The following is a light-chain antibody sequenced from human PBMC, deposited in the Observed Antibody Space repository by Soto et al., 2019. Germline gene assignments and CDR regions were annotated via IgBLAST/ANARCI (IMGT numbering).Light chain of an antibody. CDR2: GAS. J-gene: IGKJ1*01. V-gene: IGKV3-20*01. CDR3: QQYGSSPGT. CDR1: QSVSSD. Sequence: EIVMTQSPAALSVSPGERATLSCRASQSVSSDLAWYQQKPGQAPRLLIYGASSRATGIPDRFSGSGSGTDFTLTISRLGPEDFAVYNCQQYGSSPGTFGQGTKVDIK.